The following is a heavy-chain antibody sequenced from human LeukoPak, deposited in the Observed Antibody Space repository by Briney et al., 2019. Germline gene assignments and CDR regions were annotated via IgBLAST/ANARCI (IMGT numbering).Heavy chain of an antibody. J-gene: IGHJ3*02. V-gene: IGHV1-24*01. Sequence: GASVKVSCKVSGYTLTELSMHWVRQAPGKGLEWMGGFDPEDGETIYAQKFQGRVTITTDESTSTAYMELSSLRSEDTAVYYCASYGPSDCSSTSCTFRGDAFDIWGQGTMVTVSS. CDR3: ASYGPSDCSSTSCTFRGDAFDI. D-gene: IGHD2-2*01. CDR2: FDPEDGET. CDR1: GYTLTELS.